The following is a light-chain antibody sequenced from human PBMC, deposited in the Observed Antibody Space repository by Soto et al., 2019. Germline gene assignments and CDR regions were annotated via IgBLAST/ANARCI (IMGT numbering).Light chain of an antibody. CDR3: CSYAGSYV. J-gene: IGLJ1*01. V-gene: IGLV2-11*01. CDR1: SSDVGGYNY. Sequence: QSALTQPRSVSGAPGQSVTISCTGTSSDVGGYNYVSWYQQHPGKAPKLMIYEVSKRPSGVPDRFSGSKSGNTASLTISGLQAEDEADYYCCSYAGSYVVGTGTKVTVL. CDR2: EVS.